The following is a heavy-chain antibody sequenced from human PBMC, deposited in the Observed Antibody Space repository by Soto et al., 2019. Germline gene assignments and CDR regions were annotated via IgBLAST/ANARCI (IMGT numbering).Heavy chain of an antibody. J-gene: IGHJ4*02. V-gene: IGHV5-51*01. D-gene: IGHD3-3*01. CDR3: ARTPLDFWSGYTVSYFDY. CDR1: GYSFTSYW. CDR2: IYPGDSDT. Sequence: GESLKISCKGSGYSFTSYWIGWVRQMPGKGLEWMGIIYPGDSDTRYSPSFQGQVTISADKSISTAYLQWSSLKASDTAMYYCARTPLDFWSGYTVSYFDYWGQGTLVTVSS.